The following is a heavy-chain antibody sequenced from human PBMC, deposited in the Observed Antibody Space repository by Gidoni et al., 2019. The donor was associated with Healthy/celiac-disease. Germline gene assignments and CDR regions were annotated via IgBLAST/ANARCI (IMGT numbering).Heavy chain of an antibody. Sequence: QVQLQQWGAGLLKPSETLSLTCAVYGGSVSGYYWSWIRQPPGKGLEWIGEINHSGSTNYNPSLKSRITISVDTSKNQFSLKLSSVTAADTAVYYCARARPCSGGSCRKSTFDYWGQGTLVTVSS. D-gene: IGHD2-15*01. V-gene: IGHV4-34*01. J-gene: IGHJ4*02. CDR2: INHSGST. CDR1: GGSVSGYY. CDR3: ARARPCSGGSCRKSTFDY.